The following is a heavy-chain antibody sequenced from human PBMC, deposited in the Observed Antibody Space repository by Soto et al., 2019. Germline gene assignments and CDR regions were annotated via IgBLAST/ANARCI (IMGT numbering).Heavy chain of an antibody. Sequence: QVQLVQSGAELQRPGASVKVSCKASGYTFTNNDINWVRQATGQGLEWMGWMNPYSGNTGYAQKFQGRVTMTRDNSITTAYMELSSLRSEDTAVYYCVRAPLDYYSADYFDNWGQGTLVTVSS. CDR2: MNPYSGNT. V-gene: IGHV1-8*01. D-gene: IGHD2-21*01. J-gene: IGHJ4*02. CDR3: VRAPLDYYSADYFDN. CDR1: GYTFTNND.